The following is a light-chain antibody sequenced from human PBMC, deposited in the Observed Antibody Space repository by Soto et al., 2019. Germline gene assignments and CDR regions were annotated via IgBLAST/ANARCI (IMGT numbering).Light chain of an antibody. CDR1: QDISNH. Sequence: DIQMTQSPSSLSASAGDRVTITCQASQDISNHLNWYQQKAGKAPKLLINDASNLEAGVPARFSRSGAGTDFTRTISSLQPQYIATSYCQQYVNALPFGGGTNVEIK. CDR2: DAS. V-gene: IGKV1-33*01. CDR3: QQYVNALP. J-gene: IGKJ4*01.